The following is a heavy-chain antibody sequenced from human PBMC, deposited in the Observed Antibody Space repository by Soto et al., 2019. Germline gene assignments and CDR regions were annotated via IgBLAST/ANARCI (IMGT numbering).Heavy chain of an antibody. Sequence: QVQLVQSGAEVKKPGASVKVSCKASGYSFTSFPIHWVRQAPGQGLECMGWINAANGYTRYSQKFQGRVTITRDTPATTAYMDLSSLTSEDTAVYYCARGGGLDDWGQGTLTTVSS. D-gene: IGHD3-10*01. CDR2: INAANGYT. J-gene: IGHJ4*02. CDR1: GYSFTSFP. CDR3: ARGGGLDD. V-gene: IGHV1-3*01.